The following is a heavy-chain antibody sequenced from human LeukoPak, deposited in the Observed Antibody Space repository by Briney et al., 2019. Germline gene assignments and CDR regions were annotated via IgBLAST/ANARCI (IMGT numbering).Heavy chain of an antibody. V-gene: IGHV4-34*01. CDR2: INHSGST. CDR1: GGSFSGYY. D-gene: IGHD3-10*01. J-gene: IGHJ3*02. CDR3: ARTIIIVSAFDI. Sequence: SETLSLTCAVYGGSFSGYYWSWIRQPPGKGLEWIGEINHSGSTNYNPSLKSRVTISVDKSKNQFSLKLSSVTAADTAVYYCARTIIIVSAFDIWGQGTMVTVSS.